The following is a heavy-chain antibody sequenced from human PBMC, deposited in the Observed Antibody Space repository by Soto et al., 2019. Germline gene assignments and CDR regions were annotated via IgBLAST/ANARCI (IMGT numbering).Heavy chain of an antibody. CDR2: IYSGGST. J-gene: IGHJ4*02. CDR3: ARGPPDYGGPFDY. V-gene: IGHV3-66*01. D-gene: IGHD4-17*01. Sequence: GGSLRLSCEGSGFTVSSNYMSWVRQAPGKGLEWVSVIYSGGSTYYADSVKGRFTISRGNSKNTLYLQMNSLRAEDTAVYYCARGPPDYGGPFDYWGQGTQVTV. CDR1: GFTVSSNY.